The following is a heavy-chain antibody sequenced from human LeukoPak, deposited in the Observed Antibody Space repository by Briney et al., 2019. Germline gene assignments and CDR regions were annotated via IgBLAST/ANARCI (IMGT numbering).Heavy chain of an antibody. CDR1: GFTFSSYG. CDR2: ISSSSDYI. D-gene: IGHD1-26*01. Sequence: GRSLRLSCAASGFTFSSYGMHWVRQAPGKGLEWVSSISSSSDYIYYADSLKGRFTISRDNAKNSLYLQMNSLRAEDTAVYYCAREEGGAGLYGFDIWGQGTMVTVSS. J-gene: IGHJ3*02. V-gene: IGHV3-21*01. CDR3: AREEGGAGLYGFDI.